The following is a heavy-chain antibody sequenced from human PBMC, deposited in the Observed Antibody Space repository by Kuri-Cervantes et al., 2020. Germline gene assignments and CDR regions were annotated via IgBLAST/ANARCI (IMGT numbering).Heavy chain of an antibody. CDR1: GFTFSSYG. V-gene: IGHV3-33*01. Sequence: LSLTCAASGFTFSSYGMHWVRQAPGKGLEWVAVIWYGGSNKYYADSVKGRFTISRDNSKNTLYLQMNSLRAEDTAVYYCARIRLGAIVATMRDGMDVWGQGTTVTVSS. J-gene: IGHJ6*02. CDR2: IWYGGSNK. D-gene: IGHD5-12*01. CDR3: ARIRLGAIVATMRDGMDV.